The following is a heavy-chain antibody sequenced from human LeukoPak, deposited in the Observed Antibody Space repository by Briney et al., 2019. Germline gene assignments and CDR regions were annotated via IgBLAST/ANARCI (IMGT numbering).Heavy chain of an antibody. J-gene: IGHJ4*02. V-gene: IGHV3-21*01. CDR2: ISTSSSYI. D-gene: IGHD3-22*01. CDR3: AGRNYDSSGYYLSY. Sequence: PGGSLRLSCAASGFTFNTYGMNWVRLAPGMGLEWVSSISTSSSYIYYADSVKGRFTISRDNAKNSLYLQMNSLRAEDTAVYYCAGRNYDSSGYYLSYWGQGTLVTVSS. CDR1: GFTFNTYG.